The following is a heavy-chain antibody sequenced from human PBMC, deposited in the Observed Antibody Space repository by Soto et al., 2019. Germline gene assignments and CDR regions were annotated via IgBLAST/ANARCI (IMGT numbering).Heavy chain of an antibody. D-gene: IGHD6-19*01. Sequence: QVQLVESGGGVVQPGTSLRLSCAASGFSFRRYGMHWVRQAPGKGLEWVAVISYDGGNKYYADSVKGRFTISRDNSRNTLYVQMNSLRGEDTAVYYCAKDFLGVADYYYYYGMDVWGQGTTVTVSS. CDR3: AKDFLGVADYYYYYGMDV. J-gene: IGHJ6*02. CDR1: GFSFRRYG. CDR2: ISYDGGNK. V-gene: IGHV3-30*18.